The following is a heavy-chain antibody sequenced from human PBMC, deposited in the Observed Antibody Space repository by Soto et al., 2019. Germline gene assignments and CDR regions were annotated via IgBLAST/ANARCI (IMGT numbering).Heavy chain of an antibody. Sequence: SETLSLTCSASGASISRFYWNWIRQSPGKGLEWIGHIYNGETTKYNPSLKSRVTISVDTSKNQFSLKLSSVTAADTAVYYCARRGSGGIGVAGTSFDYWGQGTLVTVSS. CDR3: ARRGSGGIGVAGTSFDY. CDR2: IYNGETT. CDR1: GASISRFY. D-gene: IGHD6-19*01. V-gene: IGHV4-4*08. J-gene: IGHJ4*02.